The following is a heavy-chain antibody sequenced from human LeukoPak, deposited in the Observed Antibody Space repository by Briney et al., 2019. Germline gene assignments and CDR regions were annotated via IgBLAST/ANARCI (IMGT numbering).Heavy chain of an antibody. CDR1: GGSISSSSYY. V-gene: IGHV4-39*01. CDR2: IYYSGST. D-gene: IGHD6-6*01. Sequence: SETLSLTCTVSGGSISSSSYYWGWIRQPPGKGLEWIGSIYYSGSTYYNPSLKSRVTISVDTSKNQFSLKLSSVTAADTAVYYCARYSSSSLIFDYWGQGTLVTVSP. CDR3: ARYSSSSLIFDY. J-gene: IGHJ4*02.